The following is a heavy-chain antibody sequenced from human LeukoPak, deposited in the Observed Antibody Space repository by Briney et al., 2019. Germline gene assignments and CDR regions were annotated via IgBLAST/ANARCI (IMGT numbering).Heavy chain of an antibody. CDR3: ARVVAVVPATQYYFDY. J-gene: IGHJ4*02. CDR2: IYYSGST. CDR1: GGSISSSGYY. D-gene: IGHD2-2*01. Sequence: SETLSLTCTVSGGSISSSGYYWGWIRQPPGKGLEWIGSIYYSGSTYYNPSLKSRVTISVDTSKNQFSLKLSSVTAADTAVYYCARVVAVVPATQYYFDYWGQGTLVTVSS. V-gene: IGHV4-39*01.